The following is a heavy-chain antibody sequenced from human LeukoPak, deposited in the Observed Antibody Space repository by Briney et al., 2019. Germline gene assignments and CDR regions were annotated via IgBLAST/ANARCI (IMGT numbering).Heavy chain of an antibody. V-gene: IGHV1-8*01. Sequence: GASVKVSCKASGYTFTSYDINWVRQATGQGLEWMGWMNPNSGNTGYAQKFQGRVTMTRNTSISTAYMELSSLRSEDTAVYYCARAPLFEDIYYYGSGANWFDPWGQGTLVTVSS. CDR1: GYTFTSYD. D-gene: IGHD3-10*01. CDR2: MNPNSGNT. CDR3: ARAPLFEDIYYYGSGANWFDP. J-gene: IGHJ5*02.